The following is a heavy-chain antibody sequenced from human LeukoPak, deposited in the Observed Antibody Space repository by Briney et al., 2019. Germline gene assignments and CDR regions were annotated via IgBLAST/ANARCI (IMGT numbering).Heavy chain of an antibody. D-gene: IGHD2/OR15-2a*01. CDR2: IMQDGSEK. CDR1: GFTCSSYW. Sequence: GGSLRLSCAASGFTCSSYWMSWVRQAPGKGLEWVANIMQDGSEKYYVDSVKGRFTISRDNAKNSLYLQMNSLRAEDTAVYYCARDFSPPFGYWGQGTLVTVSS. CDR3: ARDFSPPFGY. V-gene: IGHV3-7*01. J-gene: IGHJ4*02.